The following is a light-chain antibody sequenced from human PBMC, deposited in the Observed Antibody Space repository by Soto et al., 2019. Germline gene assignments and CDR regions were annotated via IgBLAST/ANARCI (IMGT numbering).Light chain of an antibody. Sequence: PGTLSLYPGERATLSCRASQSVSSSYLAWYQQKPGQAPRLLIYGASSRATGIPDRFSGSGSGTDFTLTISRLEPEDFAVYYCQQYGSSPPLTFGGGTKVDIK. V-gene: IGKV3-20*01. CDR1: QSVSSSY. CDR2: GAS. J-gene: IGKJ4*01. CDR3: QQYGSSPPLT.